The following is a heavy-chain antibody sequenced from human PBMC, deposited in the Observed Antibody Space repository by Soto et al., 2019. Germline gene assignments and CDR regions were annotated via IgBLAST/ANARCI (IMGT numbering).Heavy chain of an antibody. V-gene: IGHV4-30-4*01. CDR2: IHYSGST. J-gene: IGHJ5*02. Sequence: QVQLQESGPGLVKPSQTLSLTCTVSGGSISSGDYYWSWIRQTPGKGLEWIGYIHYSGSTYYTPSLKRRYSMSVDTSKSHLSLKLSSVTAADTAVYCCATGVYDTWSGPQCSWFERWGQGTQVTVSS. D-gene: IGHD3-3*01. CDR3: ATGVYDTWSGPQCSWFER. CDR1: GGSISSGDYY.